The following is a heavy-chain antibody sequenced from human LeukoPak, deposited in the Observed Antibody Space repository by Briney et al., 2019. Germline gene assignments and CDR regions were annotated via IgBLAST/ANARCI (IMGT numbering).Heavy chain of an antibody. Sequence: ASVKVSCKASGYTFTGYYMHWVRQAPGQGLEWMGWINPNSGGTNYAQKFQGRVTMTRDTSISTAYMELSRLRSDDTAVYYCARPFGVSNWYFGLWGRGTLVTVSS. J-gene: IGHJ2*01. CDR3: ARPFGVSNWYFGL. D-gene: IGHD3-3*01. CDR1: GYTFTGYY. V-gene: IGHV1-2*02. CDR2: INPNSGGT.